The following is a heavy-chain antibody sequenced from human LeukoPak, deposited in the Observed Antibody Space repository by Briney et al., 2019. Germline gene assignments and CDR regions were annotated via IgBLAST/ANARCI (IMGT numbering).Heavy chain of an antibody. J-gene: IGHJ4*02. CDR2: FDPEDGET. Sequence: ASVKVSCKVSGYTLTELSMRWVRQAPGKGLEWMGGFDPEDGETIYAQKFQGRVTMTEDTSTDTAYMELSSLRSEDTAVYYCATRESIAAAGPAGYYFDYWGQGTLVTVSS. CDR1: GYTLTELS. CDR3: ATRESIAAAGPAGYYFDY. D-gene: IGHD6-13*01. V-gene: IGHV1-24*01.